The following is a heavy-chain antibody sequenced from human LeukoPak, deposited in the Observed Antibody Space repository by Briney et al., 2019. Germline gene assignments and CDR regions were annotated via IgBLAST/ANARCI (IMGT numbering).Heavy chain of an antibody. J-gene: IGHJ4*02. CDR2: IWYDGSNK. D-gene: IGHD3-10*01. Sequence: GGSLRLSCAASGFTFSSYGMHWVRQAPGKGLEWVAVIWYDGSNKYYADSVKGRFTISRDNSKNTVYLQMNSLRAEDTAVYYCARDPNYYGSGTMKVGFDNWGQGTLVTVSS. V-gene: IGHV3-33*01. CDR1: GFTFSSYG. CDR3: ARDPNYYGSGTMKVGFDN.